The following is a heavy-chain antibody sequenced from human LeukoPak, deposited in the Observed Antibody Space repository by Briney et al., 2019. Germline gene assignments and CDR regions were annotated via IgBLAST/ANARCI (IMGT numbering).Heavy chain of an antibody. CDR2: ISSSGSTI. CDR3: ARVGYDSSGYYTGFDY. J-gene: IGHJ4*02. D-gene: IGHD3-22*01. Sequence: GGSLRLSCAVSGFPFSTFWMSWVRQAPGKGLEWVSYISSSGSTIYYADSVKGRFTISRDNAKNSLYLQMNSLRAEDTAVYYCARVGYDSSGYYTGFDYWGQGTLVTVSS. V-gene: IGHV3-48*04. CDR1: GFPFSTFW.